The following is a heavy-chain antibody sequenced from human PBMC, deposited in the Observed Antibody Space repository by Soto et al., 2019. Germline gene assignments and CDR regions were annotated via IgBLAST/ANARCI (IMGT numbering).Heavy chain of an antibody. V-gene: IGHV4-34*01. CDR3: ARAMDWNYVYCYYYGMDV. CDR1: GGSFSGYY. J-gene: IGHJ6*02. CDR2: INHSGST. Sequence: SETLSLTCAVYGGSFSGYYWSWIRQTPGKGLEWIGEINHSGSTNYNPSLKSRVTISVDTSKNQFSLKLSSVTAADTAVYYCARAMDWNYVYCYYYGMDVWGQGTTVTVSS. D-gene: IGHD1-7*01.